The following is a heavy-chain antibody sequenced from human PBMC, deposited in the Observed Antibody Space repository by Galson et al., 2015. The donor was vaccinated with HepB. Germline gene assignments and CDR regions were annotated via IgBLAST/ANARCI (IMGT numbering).Heavy chain of an antibody. CDR3: ARSYYDSSGYPPGHY. CDR2: IIPIFGTA. CDR1: GGTFSSYA. D-gene: IGHD3-22*01. J-gene: IGHJ4*02. Sequence: SVKVSCKASGGTFSSYAISWVRQAPGQGLEWMGGIIPIFGTANYAQKFQGRVTITADESTSTAYMELSSLRSEDTAVYYCARSYYDSSGYPPGHYWGQGTLVTVSS. V-gene: IGHV1-69*13.